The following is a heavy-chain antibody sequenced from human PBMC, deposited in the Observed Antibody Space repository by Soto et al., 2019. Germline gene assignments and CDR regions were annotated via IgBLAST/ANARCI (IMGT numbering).Heavy chain of an antibody. Sequence: EVQLLESGGGLVQPGGSLRLSCAASRITFSNYALSWVRQAPGKGLEWVSGISGSGTSTHYADSVKGRFTISRDNSKNTLYLQMNGLRADDSAVYYCAKEVAGGIAMLTSSFDYWGQGTLVTASS. J-gene: IGHJ4*02. CDR3: AKEVAGGIAMLTSSFDY. V-gene: IGHV3-23*01. CDR2: ISGSGTST. D-gene: IGHD5-18*01. CDR1: RITFSNYA.